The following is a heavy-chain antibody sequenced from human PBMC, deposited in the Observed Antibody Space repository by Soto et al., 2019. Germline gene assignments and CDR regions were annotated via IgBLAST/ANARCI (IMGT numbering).Heavy chain of an antibody. V-gene: IGHV3-21*01. Sequence: GGSLRPSCAASGFTFSSYSMNWVRQAPGKGLEWVSSISSSSSNIYYADSVKGRFTISRDKAKNSLYLQMNSLRAEDTAVYYCARESGTLNWFDPWGQGTLVTVSS. CDR1: GFTFSSYS. CDR3: ARESGTLNWFDP. CDR2: ISSSSSNI. J-gene: IGHJ5*01. D-gene: IGHD6-25*01.